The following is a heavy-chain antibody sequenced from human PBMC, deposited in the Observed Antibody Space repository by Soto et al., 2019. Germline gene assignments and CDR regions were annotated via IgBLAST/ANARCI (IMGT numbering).Heavy chain of an antibody. CDR2: ISAYNGNT. V-gene: IGHV1-18*01. CDR1: GYTFTTYG. Sequence: QVQLVQSGAEVKKPGASVEVSCKASGYTFTTYGISWVRQAPGQGLEWMGWISAYNGNTNYAQNLQGRVTMTTDTSTSTAYMELSSLRSEDTAVYYCARDPIFDYGGNSGYFDYWGQGTLVTVSS. CDR3: ARDPIFDYGGNSGYFDY. D-gene: IGHD4-17*01. J-gene: IGHJ4*02.